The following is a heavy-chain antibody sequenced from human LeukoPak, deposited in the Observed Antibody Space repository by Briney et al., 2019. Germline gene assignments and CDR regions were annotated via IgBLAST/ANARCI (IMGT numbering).Heavy chain of an antibody. CDR2: ISSSGGST. J-gene: IGHJ4*02. CDR3: AKVYSGSSWVPFDY. V-gene: IGHV3-23*01. Sequence: GGSLRLSCAASGFTFSSYAMSWIRQAPGKGLEWVSAISSSGGSTYYADSVKGRFTISRDNSKNTLYLQMNSLRAEDTAVYYCAKVYSGSSWVPFDYWGQGTLVTVSS. CDR1: GFTFSSYA. D-gene: IGHD6-6*01.